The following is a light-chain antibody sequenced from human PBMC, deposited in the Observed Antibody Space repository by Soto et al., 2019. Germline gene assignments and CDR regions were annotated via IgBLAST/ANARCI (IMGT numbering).Light chain of an antibody. CDR1: QSIGKY. V-gene: IGKV1-39*01. CDR2: AAS. CDR3: QQSYSTRWT. J-gene: IGKJ1*01. Sequence: DIRMTHSPSSLSPSVGERVTITCRASQSIGKYLSWFQQTPGNAPKLLIYAASGLQSGVPSRFSGSGSGTDFTLTISSLQPEDFATYYCQQSYSTRWTFGQGTKVDIK.